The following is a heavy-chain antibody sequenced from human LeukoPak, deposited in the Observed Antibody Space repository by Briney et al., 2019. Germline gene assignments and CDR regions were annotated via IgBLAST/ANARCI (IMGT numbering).Heavy chain of an antibody. D-gene: IGHD5-24*01. CDR1: GFTFSVAA. Sequence: PGGSLRLSCAASGFTFSVAAMTWVRQAPGKGLEWVSLIGASESTYYADSVKRRFTISRDNSKNTLSLQMNSVRVEDTAMYFCAKDIQLSTWGLGIMVTVSS. J-gene: IGHJ3*01. V-gene: IGHV3-23*01. CDR2: IGASEST. CDR3: AKDIQLST.